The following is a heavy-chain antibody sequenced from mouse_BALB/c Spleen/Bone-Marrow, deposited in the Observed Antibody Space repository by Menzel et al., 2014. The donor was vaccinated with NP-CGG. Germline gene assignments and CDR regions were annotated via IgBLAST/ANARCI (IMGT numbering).Heavy chain of an antibody. V-gene: IGHV1S22*01. D-gene: IGHD1-1*01. CDR2: IYPGSGST. J-gene: IGHJ4*01. CDR1: GYTFTSYW. CDR3: TRSPITTVLAETIDY. Sequence: QSGSELVRPGASVKLSCKASGYTFTSYWMHWVKQRPGQGLEWIGNIYPGSGSTNYDEKFKTKATLTVDTSSSTAYIQLSSLTSEDSAVNYCTRSPITTVLAETIDYWGQGTSVTVSS.